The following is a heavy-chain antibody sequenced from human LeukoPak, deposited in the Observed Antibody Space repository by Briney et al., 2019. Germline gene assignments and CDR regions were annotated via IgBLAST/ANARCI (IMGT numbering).Heavy chain of an antibody. CDR2: IYYSGST. Sequence: PSETLSLTCTVSGGSISSYYWSWIRPPPGKGLEWIGYIYYSGSTNYNPSLKSRVTISVDTSKNQFSLKLSSVTAADTAVYYCARARRGSTSSPFRSSIAARNYFDYWGQGTLVTVSS. V-gene: IGHV4-59*12. CDR3: ARARRGSTSSPFRSSIAARNYFDY. CDR1: GGSISSYY. D-gene: IGHD6-6*01. J-gene: IGHJ4*02.